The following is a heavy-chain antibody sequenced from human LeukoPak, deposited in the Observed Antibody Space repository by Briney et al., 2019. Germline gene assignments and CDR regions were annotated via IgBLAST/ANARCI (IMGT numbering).Heavy chain of an antibody. CDR1: GYTFTSYA. J-gene: IGHJ6*02. CDR2: INAGNGNT. D-gene: IGHD2-2*01. V-gene: IGHV1-3*01. CDR3: ARAPLRDCSSTSCPIYYYYGMDV. Sequence: GASVKVSCKASGYTFTSYAMHWVRQAPGQRLEWMGWINAGNGNTKYSQKFQGRVTITRDTSASTAYMELSSLRSEDTAVYYCARAPLRDCSSTSCPIYYYYGMDVWGQGTTVTVSS.